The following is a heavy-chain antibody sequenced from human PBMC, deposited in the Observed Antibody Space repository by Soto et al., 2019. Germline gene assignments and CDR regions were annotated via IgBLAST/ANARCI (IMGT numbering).Heavy chain of an antibody. D-gene: IGHD6-19*01. V-gene: IGHV1-18*01. CDR1: GYTLTSYG. CDR3: ARLGSSGWYGAAH. J-gene: IGHJ1*01. Sequence: ASVKVSCQDSGYTLTSYGISWVRHAPGQGLEWMGWISAYNGNTNDAQKLQGRVTMTTDTSTSTAYMELRSLRSDDTAVYYCARLGSSGWYGAAHWGQGTLVTVSS. CDR2: ISAYNGNT.